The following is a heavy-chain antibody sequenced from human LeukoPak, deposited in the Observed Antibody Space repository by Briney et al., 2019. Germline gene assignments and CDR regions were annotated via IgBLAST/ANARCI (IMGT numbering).Heavy chain of an antibody. CDR2: ISGSGDKT. CDR1: GFTFSNYA. V-gene: IGHV3-23*01. D-gene: IGHD3/OR15-3a*01. Sequence: GGSLRLSCAASGFTFSNYAMSWVRQAPGKGLEWVSSISGSGDKTYHADSVKGRFTISRDNSKNTLYLQMNSLRAEDTAVYYCAKDWTGTKPFDLWGRGTLVTVSS. CDR3: AKDWTGTKPFDL. J-gene: IGHJ2*01.